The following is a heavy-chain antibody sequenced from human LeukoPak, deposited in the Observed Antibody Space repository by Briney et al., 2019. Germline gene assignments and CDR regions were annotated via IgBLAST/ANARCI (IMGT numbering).Heavy chain of an antibody. D-gene: IGHD6-19*01. CDR3: ARDRDGIAVAGRDTDYYFDY. Sequence: ASVKVSCKASGYTFTGYYMHWVRQAPGQGLEWMGWINPNSGGTNYAQKFQGWVTMTRDTSISTAYMELSRLRSDDTAVYYCARDRDGIAVAGRDTDYYFDYWGQGTLVTVSS. CDR2: INPNSGGT. CDR1: GYTFTGYY. J-gene: IGHJ4*02. V-gene: IGHV1-2*04.